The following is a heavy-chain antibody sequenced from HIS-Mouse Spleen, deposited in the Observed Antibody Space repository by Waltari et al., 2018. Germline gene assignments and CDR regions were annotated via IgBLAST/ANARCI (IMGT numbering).Heavy chain of an antibody. J-gene: IGHJ4*02. CDR1: GGSISSSRYY. Sequence: QLQLQESGPGLVKPSETLSLTCTVSGGSISSSRYYWGWIRQPPGKGLEWIGSIYYRGSTYYNPSLKSRVTISVDTSKNQFSLKLSSVTAADTAVYYCARESPAAAGLGRYFDYWGQGTLVTVSS. CDR3: ARESPAAAGLGRYFDY. D-gene: IGHD6-13*01. CDR2: IYYRGST. V-gene: IGHV4-39*07.